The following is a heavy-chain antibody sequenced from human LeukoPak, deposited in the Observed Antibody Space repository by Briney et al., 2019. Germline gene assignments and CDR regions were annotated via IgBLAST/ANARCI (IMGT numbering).Heavy chain of an antibody. CDR2: IYHSGST. CDR1: GYSISSGYY. V-gene: IGHV4-38-2*02. Sequence: SETLSLTCTVSGYSISSGYYWGWIRQPPGKGLEWIGSIYHSGSTYYNPSLKSRVTISVDTSKNQFSLKLSSVTAADTAVYYCARAYYDFWSGHTRYYFDYWGQGTLVTVSS. D-gene: IGHD3-3*01. CDR3: ARAYYDFWSGHTRYYFDY. J-gene: IGHJ4*02.